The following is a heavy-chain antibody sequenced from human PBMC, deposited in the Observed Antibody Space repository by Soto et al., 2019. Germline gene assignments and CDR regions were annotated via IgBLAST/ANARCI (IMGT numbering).Heavy chain of an antibody. CDR2: INLRGGTT. V-gene: IGHV1-46*02. CDR3: ARGPDDSDVPRWDH. D-gene: IGHD4-17*01. J-gene: IGHJ4*02. CDR1: GYNFNQYY. Sequence: QVQLVQSGPEVRKPGASVRLSCATSGYNFNQYYIHWVRQAPGQGLGWMGIINLRGGTTEYAHKFRGRVTATGDTSTRTAYMELSSLRSEDTAVYFCARGPDDSDVPRWDHWGQGTLITVSS.